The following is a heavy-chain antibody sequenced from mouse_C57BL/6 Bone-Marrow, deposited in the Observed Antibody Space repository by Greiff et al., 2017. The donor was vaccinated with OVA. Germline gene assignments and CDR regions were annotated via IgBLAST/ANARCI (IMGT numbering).Heavy chain of an antibody. CDR3: AREGSRQLSLYAMDY. Sequence: VKVVESGAELARPGASVKLSCKASGYTFTSYGISWVKQRTGQGLEWIGEIYPRSGNTYYNEKFKGKATLTADKSSSTAYMELRSLTSEDSAVYVGAREGSRQLSLYAMDYGGQGTSVTVSA. J-gene: IGHJ4*01. CDR2: IYPRSGNT. CDR1: GYTFTSYG. D-gene: IGHD3-2*02. V-gene: IGHV1-81*01.